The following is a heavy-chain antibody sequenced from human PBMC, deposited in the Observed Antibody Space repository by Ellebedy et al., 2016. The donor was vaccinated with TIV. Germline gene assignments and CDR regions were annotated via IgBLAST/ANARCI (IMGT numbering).Heavy chain of an antibody. J-gene: IGHJ3*02. CDR1: GGSFSGYY. CDR3: ARGGYQLLYPLDAFDI. CDR2: INHSGST. Sequence: SETLSLTXAVYGGSFSGYYWSWIRQPPGKGLEWIGEINHSGSTNYNPSLKSRVTISVDTSKNQFSLKLSSVTAADTAVYYCARGGYQLLYPLDAFDIWGQGTMVTVSS. V-gene: IGHV4-34*01. D-gene: IGHD2-2*02.